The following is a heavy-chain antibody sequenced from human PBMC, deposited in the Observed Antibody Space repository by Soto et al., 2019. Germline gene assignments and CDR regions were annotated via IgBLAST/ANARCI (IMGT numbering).Heavy chain of an antibody. V-gene: IGHV4-34*01. CDR3: AIGPQRGSRRYSYGYYRFDY. D-gene: IGHD5-18*01. CDR2: INHSGST. J-gene: IGHJ4*02. Sequence: SETLSLTCAVYGGSFSGYYWSWIRQPPGKGLEWIGEINHSGSTNYNPSLKSRVTISVDTSKNQFSLKLSSVTAADTAVYCCAIGPQRGSRRYSYGYYRFDYWGQGTQVTVSS. CDR1: GGSFSGYY.